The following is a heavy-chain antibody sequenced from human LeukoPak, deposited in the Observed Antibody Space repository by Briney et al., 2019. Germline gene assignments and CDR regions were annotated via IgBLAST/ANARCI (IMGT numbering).Heavy chain of an antibody. CDR3: ARLIVGTTHFDY. CDR2: IYYSGST. V-gene: IGHV4-59*08. D-gene: IGHD1-26*01. J-gene: IGHJ4*02. Sequence: SETLSLTCTVSGGSISSYYWSWIRQPPGKGLEWIGYIYYSGSTNYNLSLKSRVTISVDTSKNQFSLKLSSVTAADTAVYYCARLIVGTTHFDYWGQGTLVTVSS. CDR1: GGSISSYY.